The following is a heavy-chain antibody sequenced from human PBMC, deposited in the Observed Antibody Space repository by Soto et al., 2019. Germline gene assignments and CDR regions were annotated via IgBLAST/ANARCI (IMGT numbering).Heavy chain of an antibody. CDR3: ARDRGVVPAANLGLSWFDP. Sequence: ASVKVSCKASGYTFTSYGISWVRQAPGQGLEWMGWISAYNGNTNYAQKLQGRVTMTTDTSTSTAYMELRSLRSDDTAVYYCARDRGVVPAANLGLSWFDPWGQGTLVTVSS. V-gene: IGHV1-18*01. CDR2: ISAYNGNT. J-gene: IGHJ5*02. CDR1: GYTFTSYG. D-gene: IGHD2-2*01.